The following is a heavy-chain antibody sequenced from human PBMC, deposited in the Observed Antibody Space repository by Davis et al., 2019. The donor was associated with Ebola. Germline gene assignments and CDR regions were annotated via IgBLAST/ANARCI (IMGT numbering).Heavy chain of an antibody. D-gene: IGHD6-13*01. CDR3: AREAPIAAAGDY. CDR2: ISSSSSYI. CDR1: GFTFSSYS. Sequence: PGGSLRLSCAASGFTFSSYSMNWVRQAPGKWLEWVSSISSSSSYIYYADSVKGRFTISRDNAKNSLYLQMNSLRAEDTAVYYCAREAPIAAAGDYWGQGTLVTVSS. J-gene: IGHJ4*02. V-gene: IGHV3-21*01.